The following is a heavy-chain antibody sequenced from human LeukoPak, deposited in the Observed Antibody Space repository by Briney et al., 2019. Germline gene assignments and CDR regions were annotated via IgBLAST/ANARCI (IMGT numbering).Heavy chain of an antibody. CDR2: IIPVVGT. V-gene: IGHV1-69*02. Sequence: SVKVSCKASGGTFTIHTITWVRQAPGQGLEWMGRIIPVVGTHSAQKFQGRVTITADKSTSTAYMELSSLRSDDTAVYYCANDDTSGYYQAWGQGTLVTVSS. D-gene: IGHD3-22*01. CDR3: ANDDTSGYYQA. J-gene: IGHJ4*02. CDR1: GGTFTIHT.